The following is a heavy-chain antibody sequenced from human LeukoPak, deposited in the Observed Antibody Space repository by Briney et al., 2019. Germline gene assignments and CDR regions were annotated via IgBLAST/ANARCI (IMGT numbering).Heavy chain of an antibody. V-gene: IGHV3-23*01. Sequence: GGSLRLSCAASGFSFSSYAMSWVRQAPGKGLEWVSGISGSDGSTYYADSVKGRFTISRDNSKNTLYLQMNSLRAEDTAVYYCAKDDRIQTRRYSYNYWGQGTLVTVSS. CDR3: AKDDRIQTRRYSYNY. CDR2: ISGSDGST. D-gene: IGHD5-18*01. J-gene: IGHJ4*02. CDR1: GFSFSSYA.